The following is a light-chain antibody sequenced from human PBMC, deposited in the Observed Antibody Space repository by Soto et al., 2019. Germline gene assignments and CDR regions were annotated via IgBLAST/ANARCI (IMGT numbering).Light chain of an antibody. J-gene: IGKJ5*01. CDR1: QGIGDT. CDR2: GAS. V-gene: IGKV3-15*01. Sequence: EVVLGQSPATLSVSRGECATLCWRASQGIGDTLAWYQHKPGQTPRLLIYGASTRATGIPARFSGSGSGTEFTLTISRLQSEDFAVYYCQQYNNWLITFGQGTRLEI. CDR3: QQYNNWLIT.